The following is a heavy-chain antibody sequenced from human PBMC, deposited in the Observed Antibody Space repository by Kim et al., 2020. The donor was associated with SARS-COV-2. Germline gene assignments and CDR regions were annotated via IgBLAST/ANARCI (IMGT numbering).Heavy chain of an antibody. CDR1: GYTFTSYA. CDR3: ARVYCSSTSCYWSDYYFDY. J-gene: IGHJ4*02. Sequence: ASVKVSCKASGYTFTSYAMHWVRQAPGQRLEWMGWINAGNGNTKYSQKFQGRVTITRDTSASTAYMELSSLRSEDTAVYYCARVYCSSTSCYWSDYYFDYWGQGTLVTVSS. CDR2: INAGNGNT. V-gene: IGHV1-3*01. D-gene: IGHD2-2*01.